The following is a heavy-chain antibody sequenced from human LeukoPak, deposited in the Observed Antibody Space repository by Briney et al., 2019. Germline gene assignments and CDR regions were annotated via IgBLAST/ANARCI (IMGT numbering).Heavy chain of an antibody. CDR2: IIPIFGTA. V-gene: IGHV1-69*01. CDR1: GGTFSSYA. J-gene: IGHJ4*02. Sequence: ASVKVSCKASGGTFSSYAISWVRQAPGQGLEWMGGIIPIFGTANYAQKFQGRVTITADESTSTAYMELSSLRSEDTAVYYCARGLVTPYNFDYWGQGTLVTVSS. CDR3: ARGLVTPYNFDY. D-gene: IGHD4-23*01.